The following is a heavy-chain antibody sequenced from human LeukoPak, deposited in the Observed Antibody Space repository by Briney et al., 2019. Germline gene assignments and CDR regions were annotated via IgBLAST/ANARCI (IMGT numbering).Heavy chain of an antibody. J-gene: IGHJ4*02. CDR1: GFTVSSNY. CDR3: ARDPFYYDSSGHDFDY. V-gene: IGHV3-48*02. D-gene: IGHD3-22*01. CDR2: ISSRSTTI. Sequence: GGSLRLSCAASGFTVSSNYMNWVRQAPGKGLEWVSYISSRSTTIYYADSVKGRFTISRDNAKNSLYLQMNSLRDEDTAVYYCARDPFYYDSSGHDFDYWGQGTLVTVSS.